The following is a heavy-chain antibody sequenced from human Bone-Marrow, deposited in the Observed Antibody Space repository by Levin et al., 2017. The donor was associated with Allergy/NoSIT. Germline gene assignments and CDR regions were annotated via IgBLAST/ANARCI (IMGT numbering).Heavy chain of an antibody. V-gene: IGHV3-9*01. CDR1: GFTFDDYA. CDR2: ISWNSGSI. CDR3: AKVGATIPGYFDL. Sequence: SLKISCAASGFTFDDYAMHWVRQAPGKGLEWVSGISWNSGSIGYADSVKGRFTISRDNAKNSLYLQMNSLRAEDTALYYCAKVGATIPGYFDLWGRGTLVTVSS. J-gene: IGHJ2*01. D-gene: IGHD5-24*01.